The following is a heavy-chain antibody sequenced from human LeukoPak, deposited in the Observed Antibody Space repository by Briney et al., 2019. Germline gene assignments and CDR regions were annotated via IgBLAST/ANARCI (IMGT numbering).Heavy chain of an antibody. CDR3: ARDEGIAAADAFDY. D-gene: IGHD6-13*01. V-gene: IGHV3-48*01. J-gene: IGHJ4*02. Sequence: GGSLKLSCAASGFTFTSYSMNWVRQAPGQGLEWVSYISSSSSTIYYADSLKGRFTISTDNSKNSLYLQLNSLRAEDTAVYYCARDEGIAAADAFDYWGQGTLVTVSS. CDR1: GFTFTSYS. CDR2: ISSSSSTI.